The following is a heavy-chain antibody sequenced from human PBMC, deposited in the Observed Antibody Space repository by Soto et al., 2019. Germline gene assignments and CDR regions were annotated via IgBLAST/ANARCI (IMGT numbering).Heavy chain of an antibody. CDR1: AFTFSYHG. CDR3: AKERVSGSPYYYYGMDV. D-gene: IGHD1-26*01. Sequence: QVQLVESGGGVVQPGGSLRLSCAASAFTFSYHGMHWVRQAPGKGLEWVSLISYDGSNEYYADSVKGRFTISRDNSKNTLYLQMNSLRAEDTAMYYCAKERVSGSPYYYYGMDVWGQGTTVTVSS. J-gene: IGHJ6*02. CDR2: ISYDGSNE. V-gene: IGHV3-30*18.